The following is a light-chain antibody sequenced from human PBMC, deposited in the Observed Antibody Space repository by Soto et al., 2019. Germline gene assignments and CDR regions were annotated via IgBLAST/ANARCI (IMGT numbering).Light chain of an antibody. CDR1: GSDVGGYNY. Sequence: QSALTQPASVSGSPGQSITISCTGTGSDVGGYNYVSWYQQHPGKAPKLMIYDVSYRPSGASKRFSGSKSGNTASLTISGLQAEDEHDYYCSSYTRSTTLVFGGGTKLTVL. CDR3: SSYTRSTTLV. CDR2: DVS. V-gene: IGLV2-14*01. J-gene: IGLJ2*01.